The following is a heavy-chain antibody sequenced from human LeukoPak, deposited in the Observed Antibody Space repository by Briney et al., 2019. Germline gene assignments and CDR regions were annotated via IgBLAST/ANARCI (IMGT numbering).Heavy chain of an antibody. CDR3: AKDRPTYGSGSPIDF. V-gene: IGHV3-23*01. CDR1: GFMFSSFA. CDR2: VTGGGGST. J-gene: IGHJ4*02. Sequence: GESLRLSCAASGFMFSSFAMNWVRQAPGKGLEWLSAVTGGGGSTYYADSVKGRFTISRDNSRNTLYLQLNSLRAGDTALYFCAKDRPTYGSGSPIDFWGQGTLVTVSS. D-gene: IGHD3-10*01.